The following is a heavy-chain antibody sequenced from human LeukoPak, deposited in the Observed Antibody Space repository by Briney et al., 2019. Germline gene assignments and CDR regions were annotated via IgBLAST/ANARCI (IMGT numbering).Heavy chain of an antibody. D-gene: IGHD2-2*01. J-gene: IGHJ4*02. CDR3: AKDSALPDIVVVPAAKGFDY. V-gene: IGHV3-33*06. Sequence: PGRSLRLSCAASGFTFSSYGMHWVRQAPGKGLEWVAVIWYDGSNKYYADSVKGRFTISRDNSKNTLYLQMNSLRAEDTAVYYCAKDSALPDIVVVPAAKGFDYWGQGTLVTVSS. CDR1: GFTFSSYG. CDR2: IWYDGSNK.